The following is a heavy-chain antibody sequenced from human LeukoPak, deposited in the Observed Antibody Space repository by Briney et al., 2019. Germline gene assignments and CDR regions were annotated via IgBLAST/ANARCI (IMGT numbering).Heavy chain of an antibody. CDR1: GGSISSYY. V-gene: IGHV4-59*01. CDR2: IDYSGST. CDR3: ARTRTVYQYYYYMDV. D-gene: IGHD2-2*01. Sequence: SETLSLTCTVSGGSISSYYWSSIRQPPGKGLEWIGYIDYSGSTNYNPSLNGRVTISVDTSKNQFSLKLTSVTAADTAVYYCARTRTVYQYYYYMDVWGKGTTVTVAS. J-gene: IGHJ6*03.